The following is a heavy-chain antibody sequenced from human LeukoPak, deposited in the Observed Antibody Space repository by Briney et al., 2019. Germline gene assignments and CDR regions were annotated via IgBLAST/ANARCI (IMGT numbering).Heavy chain of an antibody. J-gene: IGHJ4*02. Sequence: GGSLRLSCAASGFTFSSYAMSWVRQAPGKGLEWVSAISGSGGSTYYADSVKGRFTISRDNSKNTLYLQLNSLRAEDTAVYYCVSASGTYYEYYFDYWGQGTLVTVSS. V-gene: IGHV3-23*01. CDR1: GFTFSSYA. D-gene: IGHD1-26*01. CDR2: ISGSGGST. CDR3: VSASGTYYEYYFDY.